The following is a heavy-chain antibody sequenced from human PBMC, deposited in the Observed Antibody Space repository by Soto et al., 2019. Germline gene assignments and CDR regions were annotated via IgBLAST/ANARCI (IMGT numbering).Heavy chain of an antibody. Sequence: SETLSLTCTVSGGSIGNDDYSWSWVRQPPGKGLEWIGYIYHSGTTYYNPSLTSRVTISVDGSNNQFSLKLTSMTAADTAVYYCATVIHATRYFAYWGQGSLGTVS. D-gene: IGHD2-15*01. CDR2: IYHSGTT. CDR3: ATVIHATRYFAY. V-gene: IGHV4-30-2*01. J-gene: IGHJ4*02. CDR1: GGSIGNDDYS.